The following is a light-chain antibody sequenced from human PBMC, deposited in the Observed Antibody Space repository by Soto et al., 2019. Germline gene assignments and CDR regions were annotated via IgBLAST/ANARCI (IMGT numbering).Light chain of an antibody. CDR3: QQRSNRLLT. CDR1: QSVSSF. CDR2: DTS. Sequence: EIVLTQSPATLSLSPGERATLSCRASQSVSSFLAWYQQKPGQAPRLLIYDTSNRATDIPARFSGSGSGTEFTLTIRSLEPEDFAVYYCQQRSNRLLTFGGGTKVEIK. J-gene: IGKJ4*01. V-gene: IGKV3-11*01.